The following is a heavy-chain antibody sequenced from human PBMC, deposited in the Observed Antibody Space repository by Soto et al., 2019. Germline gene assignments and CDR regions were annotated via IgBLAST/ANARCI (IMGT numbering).Heavy chain of an antibody. CDR2: ILPFFGTA. CDR1: GGSFSREA. J-gene: IGHJ3*01. Sequence: QVQLVQSGAEVKKPGSSVKVSCKASGGSFSREAINWVRQAPGQGPEWMGGILPFFGTADYAQKFQGRVTITADVSTTTAYMELSSLTFEDTAVYYCARRHEFGGNSDAFDVWGQGTMVTVSS. V-gene: IGHV1-69*12. CDR3: ARRHEFGGNSDAFDV. D-gene: IGHD2-15*01.